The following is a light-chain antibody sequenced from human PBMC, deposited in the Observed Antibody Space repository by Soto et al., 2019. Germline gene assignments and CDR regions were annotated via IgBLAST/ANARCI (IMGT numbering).Light chain of an antibody. Sequence: QSALTQPPSSSGSPEQSVTISCIETSSDVRGYNYVSWYQQHPGKAPQLMIFEVSKRPSGVPDRFSGSTSGTTASLPVSGLQADDEADYYCSSYAGSTHVFGTGTKVTVL. CDR3: SSYAGSTHV. V-gene: IGLV2-8*01. CDR1: SSDVRGYNY. CDR2: EVS. J-gene: IGLJ1*01.